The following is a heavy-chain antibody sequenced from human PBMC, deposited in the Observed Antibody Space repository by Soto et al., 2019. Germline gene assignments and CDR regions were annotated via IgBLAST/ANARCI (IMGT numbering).Heavy chain of an antibody. CDR1: GGSFSGYQ. CDR3: ARGLTLWFVELSRMGGYYCYMDV. J-gene: IGHJ6*03. CDR2: INDSGDI. V-gene: IGHV4-34*02. D-gene: IGHD3-10*01. Sequence: QVQLQQWGAGLLKPSETLSLTCAVYGGSFSGYQWSWIRQTPGKGLEWIGGINDSGDINYNPSLKSRVTILVDSPKMQISLRLSSVTAADTAVYYCARGLTLWFVELSRMGGYYCYMDVWCKGTTVTVSS.